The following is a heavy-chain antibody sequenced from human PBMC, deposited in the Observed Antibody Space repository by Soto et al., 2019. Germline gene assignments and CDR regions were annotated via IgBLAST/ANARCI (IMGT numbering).Heavy chain of an antibody. CDR1: GGSISSTNAY. Sequence: QLQLQESGPGLLKPSETLSLTCTVSGGSISSTNAYWGWIRQPPGKGPEWIGSIYYSGSAYYNPSLKSRVTISVDTSKNQFSLKLSSVTAADTAVYYCARRRGDVNNYPNWGQGTLVTVSS. J-gene: IGHJ4*02. CDR3: ARRRGDVNNYPN. V-gene: IGHV4-39*01. D-gene: IGHD3-16*01. CDR2: IYYSGSA.